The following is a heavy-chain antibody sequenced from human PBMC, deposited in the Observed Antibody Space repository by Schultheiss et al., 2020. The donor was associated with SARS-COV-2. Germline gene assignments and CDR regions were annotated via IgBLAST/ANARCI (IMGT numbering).Heavy chain of an antibody. CDR2: IYWDDDK. D-gene: IGHD6-6*01. CDR3: AHRVVGNAFDY. J-gene: IGHJ4*02. Sequence: SGPTLVKPTQTLTLTCTFSGFSLSTSGVGVGWIRQPPGKALEWLALIYWDDDKRYSPSLKSRLTITKDTSKNQVVLIATNMDPVDTATYYCAHRVVGNAFDYWGQGTLVTVSS. CDR1: GFSLSTSGVG. V-gene: IGHV2-5*02.